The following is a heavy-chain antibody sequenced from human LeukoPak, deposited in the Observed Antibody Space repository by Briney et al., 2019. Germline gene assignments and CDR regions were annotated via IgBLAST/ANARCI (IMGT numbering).Heavy chain of an antibody. J-gene: IGHJ4*02. CDR2: ISSSGSTI. Sequence: LSLTCAVYGGSFSGYYWSWIRQAPGKGLEWVSYISSSGSTIYYADSVKGRFTISRDNAKNSLYLQMNSLRAEDTAVYYCASSTRYYYDSSGYYYNYWGQGTLVTVSS. CDR1: GGSFSGYY. D-gene: IGHD3-22*01. CDR3: ASSTRYYYDSSGYYYNY. V-gene: IGHV3-11*01.